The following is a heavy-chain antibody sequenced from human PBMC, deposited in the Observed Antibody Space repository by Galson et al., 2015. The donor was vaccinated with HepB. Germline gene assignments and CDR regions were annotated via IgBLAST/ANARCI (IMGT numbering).Heavy chain of an antibody. J-gene: IGHJ5*02. D-gene: IGHD3-10*01. V-gene: IGHV1-69*02. CDR3: AGGPYWGSGSYFNWFDP. Sequence: SVKVSCKASGGTFSSYTISWVRQAPGQGLEWMGRIIPILGIANYAQKFQGRVTITADKSTSTAYMELSSLRSEDTAVYYCAGGPYWGSGSYFNWFDPWGQGTLVTVSS. CDR1: GGTFSSYT. CDR2: IIPILGIA.